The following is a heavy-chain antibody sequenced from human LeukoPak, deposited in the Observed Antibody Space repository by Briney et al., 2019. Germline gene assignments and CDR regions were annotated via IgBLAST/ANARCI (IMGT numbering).Heavy chain of an antibody. V-gene: IGHV3-9*01. CDR2: ISWNSGSI. D-gene: IGHD6-13*01. Sequence: GGSLRLSCAASGFTFDDYAMHWVRQAPGKGLEWVSGISWNSGSIGYADSVKGRFTISRDNAKNSLYLQMNSLRAEDTALYYCPKGGSSWYRSYFDYWGQGTLVTVSS. CDR1: GFTFDDYA. J-gene: IGHJ4*02. CDR3: PKGGSSWYRSYFDY.